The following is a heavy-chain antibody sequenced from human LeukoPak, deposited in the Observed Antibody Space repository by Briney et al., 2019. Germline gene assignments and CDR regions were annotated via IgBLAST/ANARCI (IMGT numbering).Heavy chain of an antibody. J-gene: IGHJ4*02. Sequence: GASVKVSCKASGYTFTGYYMHWVRQAPGQGLEWMGWINPKHGGTHYAQEFQDRVSMTRDTSISTVYMELSRLGSDDTAVYFCARPEGGYYTDFHSWGQGTLVTVSS. V-gene: IGHV1-2*02. CDR3: ARPEGGYYTDFHS. CDR1: GYTFTGYY. D-gene: IGHD3-3*01. CDR2: INPKHGGT.